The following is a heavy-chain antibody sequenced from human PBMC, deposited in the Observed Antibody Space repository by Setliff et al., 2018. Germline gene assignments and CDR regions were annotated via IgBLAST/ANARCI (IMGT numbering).Heavy chain of an antibody. CDR1: GFSLSDHY. D-gene: IGHD2-15*01. J-gene: IGHJ4*02. CDR3: ARRVVVHFDY. CDR2: FRDKASGYTT. Sequence: GGSLRLSCAASGFSLSDHYVDWVRQAPGKGLEWVGRFRDKASGYTTEYAASVKGRFTISRDNAKNSLFLQLNSLRAEDTAVYYCARRVVVHFDYWGQGTLVTVSS. V-gene: IGHV3-72*01.